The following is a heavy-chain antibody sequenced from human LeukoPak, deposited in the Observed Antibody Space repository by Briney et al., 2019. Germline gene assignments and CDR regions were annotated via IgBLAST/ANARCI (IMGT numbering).Heavy chain of an antibody. V-gene: IGHV3-7*01. CDR1: GFTFSTYV. J-gene: IGHJ3*02. D-gene: IGHD3-22*01. CDR2: IKQDGSEK. CDR3: ASSITMITSPLDI. Sequence: GGSLRLSCAAPGFTFSTYVMSWVRQAPGKGLEWVANIKQDGSEKYYVDSVKGRFTISRDNAKNSLYLQMNSLRAEDTAVYYCASSITMITSPLDIWGQGTMVTVSS.